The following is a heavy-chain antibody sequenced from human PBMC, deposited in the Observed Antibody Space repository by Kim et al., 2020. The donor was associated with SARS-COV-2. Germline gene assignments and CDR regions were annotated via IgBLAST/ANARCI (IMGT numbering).Heavy chain of an antibody. D-gene: IGHD6-13*01. V-gene: IGHV3-11*06. J-gene: IGHJ6*02. CDR3: ARASAAGTLGGYYGMDV. Sequence: VKGRFTISRDNAKNSLYLQMNSLRAEDTAVYYCARASAAGTLGGYYGMDVWGQGTTVTVSS.